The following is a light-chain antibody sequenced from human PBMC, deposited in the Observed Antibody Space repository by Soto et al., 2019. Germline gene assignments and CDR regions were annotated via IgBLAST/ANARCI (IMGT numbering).Light chain of an antibody. CDR3: QQYDNLIT. CDR1: QSISSW. CDR2: DAS. J-gene: IGKJ5*01. Sequence: EIQMSQSPSTLSASLADRFTITCRASQSISSWLAWYQKKPGKAPKLLIYDASTLETGVPSRFSGSGSRTDFTFTISSLQPEDIATYYCQQYDNLITFGQGTRLEIK. V-gene: IGKV1-33*01.